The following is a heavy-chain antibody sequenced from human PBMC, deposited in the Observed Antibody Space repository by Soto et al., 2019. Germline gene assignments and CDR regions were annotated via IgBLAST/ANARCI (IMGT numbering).Heavy chain of an antibody. D-gene: IGHD6-6*01. Sequence: EVQLLESGGGLVQPGESLRLSCAASGFTFSSYAMSWVRQAPGKGLEWVSVISGSDDSTYYADSVKGPFTISRDNSKNTRYLQMNSLRAEDTAVYYCAKRSSSSTFDYWGQGTLVTVSS. CDR2: ISGSDDST. J-gene: IGHJ4*02. V-gene: IGHV3-23*01. CDR3: AKRSSSSTFDY. CDR1: GFTFSSYA.